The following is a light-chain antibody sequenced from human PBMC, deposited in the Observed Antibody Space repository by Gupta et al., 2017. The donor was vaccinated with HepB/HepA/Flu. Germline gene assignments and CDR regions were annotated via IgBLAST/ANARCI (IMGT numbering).Light chain of an antibody. Sequence: DIQMTQSPSSLSASVGDRVTITCRASQTINNFLNWYQQEPGRAPHLLIYAASTLQSGVPSRFSGSGSGTEFTLTIISLQLEDFGTYFCQQSFSRPRTFGQGTKVEI. CDR1: QTINNF. J-gene: IGKJ1*01. V-gene: IGKV1-39*01. CDR2: AAS. CDR3: QQSFSRPRT.